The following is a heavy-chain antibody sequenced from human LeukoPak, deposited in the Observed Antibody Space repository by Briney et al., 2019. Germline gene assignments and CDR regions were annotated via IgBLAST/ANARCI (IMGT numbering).Heavy chain of an antibody. CDR2: INPDGSST. V-gene: IGHV3-74*01. D-gene: IGHD3-16*02. J-gene: IGHJ3*02. CDR3: ARDPGLSPLGAFDI. CDR1: GFTSSSYW. Sequence: GGSLRLSCAASGFTSSSYWMHWVRQAPGKGLVWVSRINPDGSSTNYADSVKGRFTISRDNAKNSLYLQMNSLRAEDTAVYYCARDPGLSPLGAFDIWGQGTMVTVSS.